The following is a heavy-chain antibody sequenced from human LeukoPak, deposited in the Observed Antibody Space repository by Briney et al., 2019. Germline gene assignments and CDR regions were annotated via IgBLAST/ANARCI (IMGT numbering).Heavy chain of an antibody. CDR2: INHSGST. CDR3: ARGPRRNNYYGSGSYLNWFDP. J-gene: IGHJ5*02. CDR1: GGSFSGYY. Sequence: SETLSLTCAVYGGSFSGYYWSWIRQPPGKGLEWIGEINHSGSTNYNPSLKSRVTISVDTSKNQFSLKLSSVTAADTAVYYCARGPRRNNYYGSGSYLNWFDPWGQGTLVTVSS. V-gene: IGHV4-34*01. D-gene: IGHD3-10*01.